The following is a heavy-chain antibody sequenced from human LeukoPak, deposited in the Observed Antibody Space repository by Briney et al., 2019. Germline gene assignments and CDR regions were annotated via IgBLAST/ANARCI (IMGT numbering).Heavy chain of an antibody. Sequence: EASVKVSCKASGYTFTGYYMHWVRQAPGQGLEWMGWINPNSGGTNYAQKFQGRVTMTRDTSISTAYMELSRLRSDDTAVYYCASLKSVYDFWSGYEDAFDIWGQGTMVTVSS. CDR2: INPNSGGT. CDR3: ASLKSVYDFWSGYEDAFDI. J-gene: IGHJ3*02. CDR1: GYTFTGYY. D-gene: IGHD3-3*01. V-gene: IGHV1-2*02.